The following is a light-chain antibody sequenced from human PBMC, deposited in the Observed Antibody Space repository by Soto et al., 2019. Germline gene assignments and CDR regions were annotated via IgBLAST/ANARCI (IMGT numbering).Light chain of an antibody. V-gene: IGLV2-14*01. J-gene: IGLJ2*01. CDR3: SSYTNSSTHVV. CDR2: DVS. Sequence: QSVLTQPASVSGSPGQSITISCTGTSSDVGSYNYVSWYQQYPGKAPKLMIYDVSNRPSGVSYRFSGSKSGNTASLTISGLQAEDEADYYCSSYTNSSTHVVFGGGTKLTVL. CDR1: SSDVGSYNY.